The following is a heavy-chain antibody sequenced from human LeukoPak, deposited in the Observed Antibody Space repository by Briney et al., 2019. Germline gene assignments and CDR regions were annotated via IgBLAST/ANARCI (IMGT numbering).Heavy chain of an antibody. CDR1: GYTFTCYY. CDR3: ARERIGFSRNWFDP. D-gene: IGHD2-21*01. CDR2: INPNSGGT. J-gene: IGHJ5*02. V-gene: IGHV1-2*02. Sequence: GASVKVSCKASGYTFTCYYMHWVRQAPGQGLEWMGWINPNSGGTNYAQKFQGRVTMTRDTSISTAYMELSRLRSDDTAVYYCARERIGFSRNWFDPWGQGTLVTVSS.